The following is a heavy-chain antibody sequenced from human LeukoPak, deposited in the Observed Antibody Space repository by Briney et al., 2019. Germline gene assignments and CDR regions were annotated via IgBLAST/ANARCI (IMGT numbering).Heavy chain of an antibody. V-gene: IGHV3-7*01. J-gene: IGHJ4*02. Sequence: GGSLRLPCAASGFTFSNDWMSWVRQAPGKGLEWVANIKQDGSEKYYVDSVKGRFTISRDNAKNSLYLQMNSLRAEDTAVYYCARRRDGGFDYWGQGTLVTVSS. CDR1: GFTFSNDW. CDR2: IKQDGSEK. CDR3: ARRRDGGFDY. D-gene: IGHD5-24*01.